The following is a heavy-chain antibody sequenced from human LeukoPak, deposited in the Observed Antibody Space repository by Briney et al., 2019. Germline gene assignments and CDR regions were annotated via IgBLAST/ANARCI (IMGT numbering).Heavy chain of an antibody. V-gene: IGHV1-69*13. CDR3: AREENYDYVWGSYPRDAFDI. J-gene: IGHJ3*02. D-gene: IGHD3-16*01. CDR1: GGTFSSYA. CDR2: IIPIFGTA. Sequence: ASVKVSCKASGGTFSSYAISWVRQAPGQGLEWMGGIIPIFGTANYAQKLQGRVTITADESTSTAYMELSSLRSEDTAVYYCAREENYDYVWGSYPRDAFDIWGQGTMVTVSS.